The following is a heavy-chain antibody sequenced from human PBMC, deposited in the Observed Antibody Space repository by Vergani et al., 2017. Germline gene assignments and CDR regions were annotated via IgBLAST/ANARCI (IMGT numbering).Heavy chain of an antibody. Sequence: QVQLQESGPGLVKPSETLSLTCTVSGGSISSYYWSWIRPPPGKGLEWIGYIYYSGSTNYNPSLKSRVTISVDTSKNQFSLKLSSVTAADTAVYYCARAPSSGYYYFDYWGQGTLVTVSS. CDR1: GGSISSYY. J-gene: IGHJ4*02. CDR2: IYYSGST. D-gene: IGHD3-22*01. CDR3: ARAPSSGYYYFDY. V-gene: IGHV4-59*01.